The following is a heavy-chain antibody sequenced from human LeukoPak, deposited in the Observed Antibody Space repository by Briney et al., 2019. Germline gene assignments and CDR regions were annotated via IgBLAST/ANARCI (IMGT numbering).Heavy chain of an antibody. Sequence: ASVKVSFKASGYTFTGYYMHWVRQAPGQGLEWMGWINPNSGGTNYAQKFQGRVTMTRDTSISTAYMELSRLRSDDTAVYYCATSSGYYRNWFDPWGQGTLVTVSS. V-gene: IGHV1-2*02. D-gene: IGHD3-22*01. CDR3: ATSSGYYRNWFDP. J-gene: IGHJ5*02. CDR2: INPNSGGT. CDR1: GYTFTGYY.